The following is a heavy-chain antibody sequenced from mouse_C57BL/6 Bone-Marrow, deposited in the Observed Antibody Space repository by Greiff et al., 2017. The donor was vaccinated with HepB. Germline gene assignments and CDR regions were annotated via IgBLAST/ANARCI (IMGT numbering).Heavy chain of an antibody. CDR1: GFSLTSYG. Sequence: VQRVESGPGLVQPSQSLSITCTVSGFSLTSYGVHWVRQSPGKGLEWLGVLWSGGSTDYNAAFISRLSISKDNSKSQVFFKMNSLQADDTAIYYCARKPLLYYARNAMDYWGQGTSVTVSS. V-gene: IGHV2-2*01. J-gene: IGHJ4*01. CDR3: ARKPLLYYARNAMDY. D-gene: IGHD2-1*01. CDR2: LWSGGST.